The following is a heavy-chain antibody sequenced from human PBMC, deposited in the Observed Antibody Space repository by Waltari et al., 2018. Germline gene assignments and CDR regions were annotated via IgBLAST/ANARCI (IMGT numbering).Heavy chain of an antibody. CDR1: GGSFSGYY. CDR3: ARALTYGGNRYYYYMDV. Sequence: QVQLQQWGAGLLKPSETLSLTCAVYGGSFSGYYWSWIRQPPGKGLEWIGEINHRGSTNSSPSLKSRVTISGDTSKDQFSLKLSSVTAEDTAVYYCARALTYGGNRYYYYMDVWGKGTTVTVSS. D-gene: IGHD2-15*01. V-gene: IGHV4-34*01. CDR2: INHRGST. J-gene: IGHJ6*03.